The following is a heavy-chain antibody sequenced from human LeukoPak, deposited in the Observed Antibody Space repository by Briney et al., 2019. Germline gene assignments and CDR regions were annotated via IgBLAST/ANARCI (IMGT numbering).Heavy chain of an antibody. D-gene: IGHD4-11*01. CDR3: ATESSLTT. CDR1: GLTLSDYA. V-gene: IGHV3-30*04. CDR2: ISYDGGFT. J-gene: IGHJ4*02. Sequence: PGGSLRLSCVASGLTLSDYAMDWVRQAPGKGLEWVGDISYDGGFTNSAASVRDRFTISRDNSKNTLYLHMNSLRPEDTAVYYCATESSLTTWGQGTLVTVSS.